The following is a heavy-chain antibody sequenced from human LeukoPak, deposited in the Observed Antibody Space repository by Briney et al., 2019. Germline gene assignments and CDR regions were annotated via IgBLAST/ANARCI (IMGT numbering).Heavy chain of an antibody. V-gene: IGHV3-7*01. CDR3: ARGRWSDY. CDR1: GFTFSSYA. CDR2: IKEDGTEK. D-gene: IGHD5-24*01. Sequence: GGSLRLSCEASGFTFSSYAMSWVRQAPGKGLEWVANIKEDGTEKNYVDSVKGRFTISRDNVKKSLYLEMNSLRVEDTAVYYCARGRWSDYWGQGTQVTVSS. J-gene: IGHJ4*02.